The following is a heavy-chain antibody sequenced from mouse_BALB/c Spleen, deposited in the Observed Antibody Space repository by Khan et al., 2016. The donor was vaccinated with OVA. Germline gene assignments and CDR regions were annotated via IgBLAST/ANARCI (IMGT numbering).Heavy chain of an antibody. Sequence: QVQLKESGPGLVAPSQSLSITCTVSGFSLTSYGVHWLRQPPGKGLEWLGVIWAGGSTTYNSALMSSLSISNDNAKSQVCLNMNSLQTDDTAMYYCARAYYGAAWFAYWGQGTLVTVSA. J-gene: IGHJ3*01. D-gene: IGHD2-10*01. CDR3: ARAYYGAAWFAY. CDR1: GFSLTSYG. CDR2: IWAGGST. V-gene: IGHV2-9*02.